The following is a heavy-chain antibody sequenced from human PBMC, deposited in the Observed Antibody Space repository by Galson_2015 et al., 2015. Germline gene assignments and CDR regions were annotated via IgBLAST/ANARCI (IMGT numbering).Heavy chain of an antibody. CDR1: GFTFSSYG. J-gene: IGHJ4*02. CDR2: IWYDGSNK. Sequence: SLRLSCAASGFTFSSYGMHWVRQAPGKGLEWVAVIWYDGSNKYYADSVKGRFTISRDNSKNTLYLQMNSLRAEDTAVYYCARAAHDYCPFDYWGQGTLVAVSS. D-gene: IGHD4-11*01. CDR3: ARAAHDYCPFDY. V-gene: IGHV3-33*01.